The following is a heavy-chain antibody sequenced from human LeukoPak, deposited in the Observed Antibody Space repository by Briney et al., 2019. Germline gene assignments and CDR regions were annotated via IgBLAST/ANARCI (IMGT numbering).Heavy chain of an antibody. CDR3: ARDWWAAAGTPLVTGVAFDI. CDR1: GYTFTGYY. D-gene: IGHD6-13*01. J-gene: IGHJ3*02. Sequence: GASVKVSCKASGYTFTGYYMHWVRQAPGQGLEWMGRINPNSGGTNYAQKFQGRVTMTRDTSISTAYMELSRLRSDDTAVYYCARDWWAAAGTPLVTGVAFDIWGQGTMVTVSS. V-gene: IGHV1-2*06. CDR2: INPNSGGT.